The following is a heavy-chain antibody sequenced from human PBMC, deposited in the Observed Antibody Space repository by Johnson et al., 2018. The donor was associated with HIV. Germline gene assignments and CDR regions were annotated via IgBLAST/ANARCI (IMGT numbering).Heavy chain of an antibody. CDR1: GFTFSDYY. V-gene: IGHV3-11*01. CDR3: ARALRVVVVAATFDAFDI. Sequence: QVQLVESGGGLVKPGGSLRLSCAASGFTFSDYYMSWIRQAPGKGLEWVSYSSSSGSTIYYADSVQGRFTISRDNAKNSLYLQMNRLRAEDTALYYCARALRVVVVAATFDAFDIWGQGTMVTVSS. CDR2: SSSSGSTI. J-gene: IGHJ3*02. D-gene: IGHD2-15*01.